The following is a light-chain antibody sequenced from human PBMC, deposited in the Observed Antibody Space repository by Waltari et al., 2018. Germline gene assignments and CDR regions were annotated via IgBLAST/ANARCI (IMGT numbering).Light chain of an antibody. CDR1: QSISSW. CDR3: QQYNSYWT. J-gene: IGKJ1*01. CDR2: KAS. V-gene: IGKV1-5*03. Sequence: ITCRASQSISSWLAWYQQKPGKAPKLLIYKASSLESGVPSRFSGSGSGTEFTLTISSLLPDDFATYYCQQYNSYWTFGQGTKVEIK.